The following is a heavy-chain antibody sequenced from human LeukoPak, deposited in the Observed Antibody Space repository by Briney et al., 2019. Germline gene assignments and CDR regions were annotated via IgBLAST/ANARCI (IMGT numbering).Heavy chain of an antibody. D-gene: IGHD2-2*01. Sequence: HPGGSLRLSCAASGFTLSNYDMHWVRQGTGKGLEWFSDISTAGDSNYAGSEKGRFTISRHNAKKSLYLQMKSLRAEDTAVYYCERGEYQLPGDSWGQGTLVTVSS. CDR1: GFTLSNYD. CDR2: ISTAGDS. V-gene: IGHV3-13*01. J-gene: IGHJ4*02. CDR3: ERGEYQLPGDS.